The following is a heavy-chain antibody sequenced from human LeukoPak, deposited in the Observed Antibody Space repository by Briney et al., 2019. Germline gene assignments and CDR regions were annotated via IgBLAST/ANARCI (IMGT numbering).Heavy chain of an antibody. CDR1: GFTVSSNY. V-gene: IGHV3-66*01. CDR3: ARGYSYGYARYFDY. J-gene: IGHJ4*02. Sequence: GGSLRLSCAASGFTVSSNYMSWVRQAPGKGLEWVSVIYSGGSTYYADSVKGRFTISRDNSKNTLYLQMNSLRAEETAVYYCARGYSYGYARYFDYWGQGTLVTVSS. CDR2: IYSGGST. D-gene: IGHD5-18*01.